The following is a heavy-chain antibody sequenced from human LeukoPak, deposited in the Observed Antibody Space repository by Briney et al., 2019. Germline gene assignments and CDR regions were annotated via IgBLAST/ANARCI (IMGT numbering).Heavy chain of an antibody. V-gene: IGHV1-2*02. J-gene: IGHJ4*02. D-gene: IGHD3-22*01. Sequence: ASVKVSCKASGYSFSDYYIHWVRQAPGQGLEWMGGINPNSGGTHYAQKFQGRVTVTRDTSITTVYMELSRLRSDDTAVYYCAKWGTYYYDSSGDLGLDYWGQGTLVTVSS. CDR3: AKWGTYYYDSSGDLGLDY. CDR1: GYSFSDYY. CDR2: INPNSGGT.